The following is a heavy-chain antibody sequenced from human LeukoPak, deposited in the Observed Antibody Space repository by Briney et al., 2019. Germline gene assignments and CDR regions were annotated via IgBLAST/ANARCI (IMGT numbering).Heavy chain of an antibody. J-gene: IGHJ4*02. CDR3: ARTLAVAGTAIFVY. D-gene: IGHD6-19*01. CDR1: GGTFSSYA. CDR2: IIPIFGTA. V-gene: IGHV1-69*05. Sequence: SVXVSCKASGGTFSSYAISWVRQAPGQGLEWMGRIIPIFGTANYAQKLQGRVTITKDESTSTDYMEVSRLRSEDTAVYYCARTLAVAGTAIFVYWGQGTLVTVSS.